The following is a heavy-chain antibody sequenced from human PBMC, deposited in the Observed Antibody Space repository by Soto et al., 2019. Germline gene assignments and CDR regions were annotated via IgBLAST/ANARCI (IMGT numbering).Heavy chain of an antibody. CDR2: IYYSGST. J-gene: IGHJ4*02. D-gene: IGHD3-9*01. V-gene: IGHV4-59*08. Sequence: QVQLQESSPGLVKPSETLSLTCTVSGGSISSYYWSWIRQPPGKGLEWIGYIYYSGSTNYNPSLKRRFPISVATSKNQFSLKLSSVTAADTAVYYCARQASAPTSDILTGETPFDYWGQGTLVTVSS. CDR1: GGSISSYY. CDR3: ARQASAPTSDILTGETPFDY.